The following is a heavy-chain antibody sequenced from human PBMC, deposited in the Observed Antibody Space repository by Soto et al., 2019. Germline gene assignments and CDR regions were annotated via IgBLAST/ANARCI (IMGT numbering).Heavy chain of an antibody. D-gene: IGHD5-12*01. CDR3: ARGRVATIYDYYYGMDV. CDR1: GYTFTSYD. V-gene: IGHV1-8*01. J-gene: IGHJ6*02. Sequence: ASVKVSCKASGYTFTSYDINWVRQATGQGLEWMGWMNPNSGNTGYAQKFQGRVTMTRNTSISTAYMELSSLRSEDTAVYYCARGRVATIYDYYYGMDVWCQGTTVTVSS. CDR2: MNPNSGNT.